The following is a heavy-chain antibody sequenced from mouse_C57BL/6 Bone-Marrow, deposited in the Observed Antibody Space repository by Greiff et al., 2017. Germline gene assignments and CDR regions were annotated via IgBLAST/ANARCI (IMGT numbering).Heavy chain of an antibody. J-gene: IGHJ3*01. V-gene: IGHV5-12*01. CDR2: ISNGGGST. Sequence: EVQLVESGGGLVQPGGSLKLSCAASGFTFSDYYMYWVRQTPEKRLEWVAYISNGGGSTYYPDTVKGRFTISRDNAKNTLYLQMIRLKSEDTAMYYCARQGNWAWFAYWGQGTLVTVSA. CDR1: GFTFSDYY. D-gene: IGHD4-1*01. CDR3: ARQGNWAWFAY.